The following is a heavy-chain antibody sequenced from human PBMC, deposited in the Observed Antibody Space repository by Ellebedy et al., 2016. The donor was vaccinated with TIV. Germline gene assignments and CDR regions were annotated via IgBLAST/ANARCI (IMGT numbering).Heavy chain of an antibody. Sequence: GESLKISXAASGFTFSSYWMTWVRQAPGKGLEWVANIRHDGGEKYYVDSVKGRFTISSDNAQNSLSLQMNSLRAEDTAVYYCARDPYSSSWSYYFDYWGQGTLVTVS. D-gene: IGHD6-13*01. CDR3: ARDPYSSSWSYYFDY. V-gene: IGHV3-7*01. CDR2: IRHDGGEK. J-gene: IGHJ4*02. CDR1: GFTFSSYW.